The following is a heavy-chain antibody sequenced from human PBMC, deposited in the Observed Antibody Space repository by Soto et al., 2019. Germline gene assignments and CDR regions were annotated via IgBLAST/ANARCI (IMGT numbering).Heavy chain of an antibody. CDR3: ARHGVGATSYYYYYGMDV. Sequence: GESLKISCKGSGYSFTNYWIGWVRQMPGKGLEWMGFIYPGDSDTAYSPSFQGQVTISADKSLSTAYLQWSSLKASDTAIYYCARHGVGATSYYYYYGMDVWGQGTTVTGSS. V-gene: IGHV5-51*01. D-gene: IGHD1-26*01. CDR1: GYSFTNYW. J-gene: IGHJ6*02. CDR2: IYPGDSDT.